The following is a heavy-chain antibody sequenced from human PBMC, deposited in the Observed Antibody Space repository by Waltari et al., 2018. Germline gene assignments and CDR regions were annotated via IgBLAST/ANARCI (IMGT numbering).Heavy chain of an antibody. V-gene: IGHV4-59*11. J-gene: IGHJ4*02. D-gene: IGHD3-22*01. CDR2: IYYSGSP. CDR3: AGSQGYYDSSGYYSGHHDY. CDR1: GGSISSHY. Sequence: QVQLQESGPGLVKPSETLSLTCTVSGGSISSHYWSWIRQPPGKGLEWIGYIYYSGSPNYNPSLKSRVTISVDTSKNQFSLKLSSVTAADTAVYYCAGSQGYYDSSGYYSGHHDYWGQGTLVTVSS.